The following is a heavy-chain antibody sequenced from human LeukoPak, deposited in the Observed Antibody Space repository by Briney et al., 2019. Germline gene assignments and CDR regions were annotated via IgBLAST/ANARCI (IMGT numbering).Heavy chain of an antibody. Sequence: GGSLILSCAASGFTFSNAWMSWVRQAPGKGLEWVGRIKSKTDGGTTDYAAPVKGRFTISRDDSKNTLYLQMNSLKTEDTAVYYCTTSYYDYVWGSYRYQKYYFDYWGQGTLVTVSS. D-gene: IGHD3-16*02. CDR1: GFTFSNAW. V-gene: IGHV3-15*01. J-gene: IGHJ4*02. CDR2: IKSKTDGGTT. CDR3: TTSYYDYVWGSYRYQKYYFDY.